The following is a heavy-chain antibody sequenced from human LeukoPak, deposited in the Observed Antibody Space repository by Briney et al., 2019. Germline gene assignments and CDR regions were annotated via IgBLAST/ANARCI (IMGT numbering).Heavy chain of an antibody. CDR1: GFTLSSYW. D-gene: IGHD6-19*01. CDR3: ARGDYSSGWYNYYYGMDV. V-gene: IGHV3-74*01. Sequence: GGSLRLSCAASGFTLSSYWMHWVRQAPGKGLVWVSRINSDGSSTSYADSVKGRFTISRDNAKNTLYLQMNSLRAEDTAVYYCARGDYSSGWYNYYYGMDVWGKGTTVTVSS. J-gene: IGHJ6*04. CDR2: INSDGSST.